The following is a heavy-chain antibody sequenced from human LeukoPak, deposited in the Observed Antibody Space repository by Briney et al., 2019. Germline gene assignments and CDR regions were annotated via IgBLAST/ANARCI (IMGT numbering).Heavy chain of an antibody. V-gene: IGHV4-59*12. CDR1: GGSISSYY. CDR3: ARGACSSTSCYPPMTSDAFDI. J-gene: IGHJ3*02. D-gene: IGHD2-2*01. Sequence: SETLSLTCTVSGGSISSYYWSWIRQPPGKGLEWIGYIYYSGSTNYNPSLKSRVTISVDTSKNQFSLKLSSVTAADTAVYYCARGACSSTSCYPPMTSDAFDIWGQGTMVTVSS. CDR2: IYYSGST.